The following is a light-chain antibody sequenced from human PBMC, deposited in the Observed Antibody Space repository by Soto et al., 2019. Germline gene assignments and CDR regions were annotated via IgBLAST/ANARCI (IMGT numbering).Light chain of an antibody. J-gene: IGKJ4*01. CDR2: AAS. CDR1: QSISSY. V-gene: IGKV1-39*01. Sequence: DIQMTQSPSSLSASVGDRVTITCRASQSISSYLNWYQQKLGNAPKLLIYAASSLQTGVPSRFSGSGSGTDFTLTIRSLQPEDLATYYCLQSYSTPLSFGGGTTVEIK. CDR3: LQSYSTPLS.